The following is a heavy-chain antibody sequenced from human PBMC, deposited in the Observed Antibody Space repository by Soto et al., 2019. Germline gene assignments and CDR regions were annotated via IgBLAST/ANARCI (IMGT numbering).Heavy chain of an antibody. Sequence: EMQLLESGGGLVQPGGSLRLSCAASGFTFSSFAMSWVRQAPGKGLDWVSAISGSGGSTYSADSVKGRFTISRDNSKITLYLQMSSLRAEDTAVYYCARGLSAGKGSPPDCWGQGSLVTVSS. D-gene: IGHD6-13*01. CDR3: ARGLSAGKGSPPDC. V-gene: IGHV3-23*01. CDR1: GFTFSSFA. CDR2: ISGSGGST. J-gene: IGHJ4*02.